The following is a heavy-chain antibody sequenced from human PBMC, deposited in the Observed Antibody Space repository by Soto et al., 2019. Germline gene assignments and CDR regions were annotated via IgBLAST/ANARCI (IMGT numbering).Heavy chain of an antibody. CDR2: LIPIWGTA. Sequence: QVQLVPSGAEVKKPGSSVQVSCKASGGTFSSYAISWVRQAPGQGLEWMGGLIPIWGTANYVQKFQGRVTITADESTSTAYMELSSLRSEDTAVYDCASPIADSWYYFDYWCQGTLVTVSS. CDR1: GGTFSSYA. V-gene: IGHV1-69*01. J-gene: IGHJ4*02. D-gene: IGHD2-8*01. CDR3: ASPIADSWYYFDY.